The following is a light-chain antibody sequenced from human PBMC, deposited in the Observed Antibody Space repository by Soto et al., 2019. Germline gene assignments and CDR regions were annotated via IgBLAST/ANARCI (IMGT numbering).Light chain of an antibody. CDR3: QQYYSTFWT. CDR2: GAS. J-gene: IGKJ1*01. Sequence: DIVMTQFPDSLAVSLGERATINCKSGQSILYTSDNKNYLAWYQQKPGQPPKLLIYGASTRESGVPDRFSGSGSGTDFTLTISSLQAEDVAVYFCQQYYSTFWTFGQGTKVEI. CDR1: QSILYTSDNKNY. V-gene: IGKV4-1*01.